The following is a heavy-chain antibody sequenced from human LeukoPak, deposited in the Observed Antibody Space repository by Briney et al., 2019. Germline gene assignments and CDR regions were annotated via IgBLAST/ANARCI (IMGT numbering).Heavy chain of an antibody. CDR3: KTGDLGKNSGMDV. D-gene: IGHD7-27*01. V-gene: IGHV1-8*02. CDR2: MNPNSGNT. J-gene: IGHJ6*02. Sequence: ASVKVSCKASGYTFTGYYMHWVRQAPGQGLEWMGWMNPNSGNTGYAQKFQGRVTMTRNTSISTAYMELSSLRSEDTAVYYCKTGDLGKNSGMDVWGQGTTVTVSS. CDR1: GYTFTGYY.